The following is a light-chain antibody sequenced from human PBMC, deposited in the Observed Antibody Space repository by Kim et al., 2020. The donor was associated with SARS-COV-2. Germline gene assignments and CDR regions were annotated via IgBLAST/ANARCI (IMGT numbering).Light chain of an antibody. J-gene: IGLJ2*01. V-gene: IGLV3-27*01. CDR2: KDR. CDR1: VLAKKY. CDR3: YSAADNRLI. Sequence: SVSPGQTSRITCSGDVLAKKYVRCFQQKPGQAPVVLIYKDRERPSGIPERFSGSTSGTTVTLTIRGSQVEDEADYYCYSAADNRLIFGGGTQLTVL.